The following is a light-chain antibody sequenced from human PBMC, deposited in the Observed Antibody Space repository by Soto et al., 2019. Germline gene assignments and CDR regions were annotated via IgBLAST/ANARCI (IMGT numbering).Light chain of an antibody. CDR1: SSNIGSRT. J-gene: IGLJ3*02. V-gene: IGLV1-44*01. CDR3: AAWDDILNGWV. CDR2: ANT. Sequence: QSVLTQPPSASGTPGQRVTISCSGSSSNIGSRTVNWYQQLPGTAPKLLIYANTQRPSGVPDRFSGSKSGTSASLAISGLQSEDEADYYCAAWDDILNGWVFGGGTKLTVL.